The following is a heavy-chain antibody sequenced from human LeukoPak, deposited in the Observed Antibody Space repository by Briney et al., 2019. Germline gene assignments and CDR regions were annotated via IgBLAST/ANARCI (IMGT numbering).Heavy chain of an antibody. V-gene: IGHV1-69*04. J-gene: IGHJ6*02. CDR3: ATLMHRAVYYVMDV. D-gene: IGHD3-16*01. CDR1: LGAPRGYA. CDR2: IIPILGIA. Sequence: ASVKVSCKPSLGAPRGYAIYCGRQAPGKGLEWMGRIIPILGIANYAQKFQGRVTITADKSTSTAYMRLSRLRSEDTAVYYRATLMHRAVYYVMDVWGQGTTVTVSS.